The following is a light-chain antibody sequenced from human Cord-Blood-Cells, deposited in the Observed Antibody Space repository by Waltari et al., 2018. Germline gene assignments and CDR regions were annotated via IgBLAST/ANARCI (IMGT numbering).Light chain of an antibody. V-gene: IGKV1-39*01. CDR3: QQSYSTPPT. Sequence: DIQMTQSPSSLSASVGDIVTITCRASQSISSYLNWYQQKPGKAPKLLIYAASSLQSGFPSRFSGSGSGTDFTLTISSLQPEDFATYYCQQSYSTPPTFGQGTKLEIK. CDR2: AAS. CDR1: QSISSY. J-gene: IGKJ2*01.